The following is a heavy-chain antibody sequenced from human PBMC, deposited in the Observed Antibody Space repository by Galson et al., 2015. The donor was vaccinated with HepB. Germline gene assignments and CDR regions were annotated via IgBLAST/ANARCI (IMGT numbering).Heavy chain of an antibody. CDR3: AKDLLPLYIVVANPAVS. V-gene: IGHV3-30*18. Sequence: SLRLSCAASGFTFSSYGMHWVRQAPGKGLEWVAVISYDGSNKYYADSVKGRFTISRDNSKNTLYLQMNSLRAEDTAVYYCAKDLLPLYIVVANPAVSWGQGSLVTVSS. CDR2: ISYDGSNK. CDR1: GFTFSSYG. J-gene: IGHJ4*02. D-gene: IGHD2-2*01.